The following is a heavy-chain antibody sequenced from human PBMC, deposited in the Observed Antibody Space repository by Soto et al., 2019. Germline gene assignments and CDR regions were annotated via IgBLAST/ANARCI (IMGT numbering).Heavy chain of an antibody. J-gene: IGHJ3*01. D-gene: IGHD3-3*01. CDR2: MNPNTGST. V-gene: IGHV1-8*01. CDR3: ATNYYFWSGYSHSREGGFDF. Sequence: QVQLVQSGAEVKRPGASVKVACKASGYTFTSYDVNWVRQATGHGLECMGWMNPNTGSTGYAQKFQGRVTMTRNTSINTAYMELSSLISEDTAVYYCATNYYFWSGYSHSREGGFDFWGQGTLLIVSS. CDR1: GYTFTSYD.